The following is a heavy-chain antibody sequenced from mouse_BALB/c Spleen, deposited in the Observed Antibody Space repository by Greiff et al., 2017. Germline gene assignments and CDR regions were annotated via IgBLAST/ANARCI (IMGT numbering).Heavy chain of an antibody. CDR2: IWGDGST. V-gene: IGHV2-6-7*01. CDR1: GFSLTGYG. J-gene: IGHJ3*01. D-gene: IGHD2-1*01. CDR3: ARNGNYVGTWFAY. Sequence: VKLVESGPGLVAPSQSLSITCTVSGFSLTGYGVNWVRQPPGKGLEWLGMIWGDGSTDYNSALKSRLSISKDNSKSQVFLKMNSLQTDDTARYYCARNGNYVGTWFAYWGQGTLVTVSA.